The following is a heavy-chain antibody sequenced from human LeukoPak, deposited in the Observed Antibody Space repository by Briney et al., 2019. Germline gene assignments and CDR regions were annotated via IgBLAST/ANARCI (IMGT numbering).Heavy chain of an antibody. CDR2: IYYSGST. V-gene: IGHV4-59*01. Sequence: PSETLSLTCTVSGGSISSYYWSWIRQPPGKGLEWIGYIYYSGSTNYNPSLKSRVTTSVDTSKNQFSLKLSSVTAADTAVYYCASTTYSSSTSCYGQLDGWFDPWGQGTLVTVSS. CDR3: ASTTYSSSTSCYGQLDGWFDP. D-gene: IGHD2-2*01. J-gene: IGHJ5*02. CDR1: GGSISSYY.